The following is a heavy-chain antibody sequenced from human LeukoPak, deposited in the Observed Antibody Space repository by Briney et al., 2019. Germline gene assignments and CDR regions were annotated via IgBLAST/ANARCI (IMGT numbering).Heavy chain of an antibody. V-gene: IGHV4-39*07. CDR3: ARAGDGYTFDY. J-gene: IGHJ4*02. CDR2: IYLGGST. CDR1: GGSISTSTYY. D-gene: IGHD5-24*01. Sequence: SETLSLTCTVSGGSISTSTYYWGWVRQPPGKGLEWIGTIYLGGSTYYNPSLKSRVTISVDTSKNQFSLKLSSVTAADTAVYYCARAGDGYTFDYWGQGTLVTVSS.